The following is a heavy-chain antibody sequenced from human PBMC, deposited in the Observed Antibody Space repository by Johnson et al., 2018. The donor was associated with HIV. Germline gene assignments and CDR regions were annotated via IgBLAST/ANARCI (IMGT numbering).Heavy chain of an antibody. CDR3: ARAGAVGFDAFDI. V-gene: IGHV3-30-3*01. J-gene: IGHJ3*02. Sequence: QVQLVESGGGVVRPGRSLRLSCAASGITFSDYAMHWVRQAPGKGLEWVAVISYDGSNKYYADSVKGRFTISRDNSKNTLYLQMKSLRAEDTAGEYCARAGAVGFDAFDIWGQGTMVTVSS. CDR1: GITFSDYA. D-gene: IGHD6-19*01. CDR2: ISYDGSNK.